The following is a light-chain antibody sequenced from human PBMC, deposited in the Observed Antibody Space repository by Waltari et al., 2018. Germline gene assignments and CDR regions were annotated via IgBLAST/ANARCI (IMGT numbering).Light chain of an antibody. Sequence: QSVLTQPPSVSGAPEQGVTITRTGSRPNLGAGYDVHWYQQFPGTAPKLLIFTNTNRPSGVPDRFSGSRSGASASLAITGLQAEDEGYYYCQSFDTNLSVIFGGGTKLTVL. J-gene: IGLJ2*01. CDR2: TNT. V-gene: IGLV1-40*01. CDR3: QSFDTNLSVI. CDR1: RPNLGAGYD.